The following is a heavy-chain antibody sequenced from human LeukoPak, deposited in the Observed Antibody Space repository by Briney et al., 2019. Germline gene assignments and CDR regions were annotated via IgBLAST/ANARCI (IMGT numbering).Heavy chain of an antibody. CDR3: ARDLDSSGYYHVVDS. D-gene: IGHD3-22*01. CDR2: ISTSGRT. Sequence: GGSLRLSCADSGLTFSSYAMSWVRQAPGKGLEWVSLISTSGRTHYADSVQGRFTISRDNSKNTLSLHMNSLRAEDTTVYYCARDLDSSGYYHVVDSWGQGALVTVSS. V-gene: IGHV3-23*01. CDR1: GLTFSSYA. J-gene: IGHJ4*02.